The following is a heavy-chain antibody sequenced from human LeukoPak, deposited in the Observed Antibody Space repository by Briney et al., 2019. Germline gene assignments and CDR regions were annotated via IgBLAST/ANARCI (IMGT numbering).Heavy chain of an antibody. Sequence: RGSLRLSCAASGFTFSSYAMHWVRRAPGKGLEWVAVISYDGSNKYYADSVKGRFTISRDNSKNTLYLQMNSLRAEDTAVYYCARDRVRYYYYYGMDVWGQGTTVTVSS. CDR1: GFTFSSYA. CDR3: ARDRVRYYYYYGMDV. J-gene: IGHJ6*02. CDR2: ISYDGSNK. V-gene: IGHV3-30-3*01. D-gene: IGHD3-3*01.